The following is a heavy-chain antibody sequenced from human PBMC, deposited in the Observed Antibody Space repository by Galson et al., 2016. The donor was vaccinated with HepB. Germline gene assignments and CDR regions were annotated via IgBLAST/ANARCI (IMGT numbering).Heavy chain of an antibody. V-gene: IGHV4-59*01. CDR3: ARDDSGGWYGFHYGMDV. D-gene: IGHD6-19*01. CDR1: GASISGYY. J-gene: IGHJ6*02. CDR2: IYYSGRT. Sequence: ETLSLTCTVSGASISGYYLSWIRQPPGKGLEWIGYIYYSGRTNYNPSLKSRVTISVDTSKNQFSLKLSSVTAADTAVYYCARDDSGGWYGFHYGMDVWGPGTTVTVSS.